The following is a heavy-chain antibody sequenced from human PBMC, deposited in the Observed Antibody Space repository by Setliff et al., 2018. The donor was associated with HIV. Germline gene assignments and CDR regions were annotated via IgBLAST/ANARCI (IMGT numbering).Heavy chain of an antibody. CDR1: GGSIISSTFY. Sequence: PSETLSLTCAVSGGSIISSTFYWGWIRQPPGKGLEWIGTIYYTGSTYYNPSLKSRLTISVDTSKNQLSLRLTSVTATDTATYYCASRGIVEVTISMPDEYFVHWGHGTLVTVSS. D-gene: IGHD2-15*01. CDR2: IYYTGST. CDR3: ASRGIVEVTISMPDEYFVH. V-gene: IGHV4-39*01. J-gene: IGHJ1*01.